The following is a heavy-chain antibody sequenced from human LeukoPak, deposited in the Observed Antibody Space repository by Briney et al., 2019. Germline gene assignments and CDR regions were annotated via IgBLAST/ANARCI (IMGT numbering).Heavy chain of an antibody. CDR3: ARVRPYCSGGSCLFDY. D-gene: IGHD2-15*01. J-gene: IGHJ4*02. CDR1: GGSISSSSYY. V-gene: IGHV4-39*07. Sequence: PSETLSLTCTVSGGSISSSSYYWGWIRQPPGKGLEWIGSIYYSGSTYYNPSLKSRVTISVDTSKNQISLKLSSVTAADTAVYYCARVRPYCSGGSCLFDYWGQGTLVTVSS. CDR2: IYYSGST.